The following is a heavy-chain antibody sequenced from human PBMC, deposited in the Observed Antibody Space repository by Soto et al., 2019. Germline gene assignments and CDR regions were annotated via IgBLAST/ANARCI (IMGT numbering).Heavy chain of an antibody. CDR3: AMSIVVVTALDY. J-gene: IGHJ4*02. V-gene: IGHV1-3*05. Sequence: QVQLVQSGAEEKNPGASVKVSCKASGYTFTSYAMHWVRQAPGQRLEWMGWINAGNGNTKYSQKFQGRVSITRDTSASTAYMELSSLRSEDTAVYYFAMSIVVVTALDYWGQGTLVTVSS. CDR2: INAGNGNT. CDR1: GYTFTSYA. D-gene: IGHD2-21*02.